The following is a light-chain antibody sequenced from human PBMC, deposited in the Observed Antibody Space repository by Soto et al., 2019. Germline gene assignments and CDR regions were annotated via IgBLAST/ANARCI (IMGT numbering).Light chain of an antibody. CDR2: GNS. V-gene: IGLV1-40*01. J-gene: IGLJ2*01. Sequence: QSVLTQPPSVSGAPGQRVTISCTGSRSNIGAGYDVHWYQQLPGTAPKLLIYGNSNRPSGVPDRFSGSKSGTSASLAITGLQAEDEADYYCQSYDSGLSGDVVFGGGTKVTVL. CDR1: RSNIGAGYD. CDR3: QSYDSGLSGDVV.